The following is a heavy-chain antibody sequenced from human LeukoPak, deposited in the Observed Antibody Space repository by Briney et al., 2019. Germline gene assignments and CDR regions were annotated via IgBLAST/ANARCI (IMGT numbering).Heavy chain of an antibody. V-gene: IGHV3-7*01. Sequence: LTGGSLRLSCAASGFTFSTYWMSWARQAPGKGLEWVANIKQDGSEKYYVDSVKGRFTISRDNAENSLYLQMNSLRAEDTAVYYCARRSFGFYYFDYWGQGTLVTVSS. CDR2: IKQDGSEK. J-gene: IGHJ4*02. CDR3: ARRSFGFYYFDY. CDR1: GFTFSTYW. D-gene: IGHD3-16*01.